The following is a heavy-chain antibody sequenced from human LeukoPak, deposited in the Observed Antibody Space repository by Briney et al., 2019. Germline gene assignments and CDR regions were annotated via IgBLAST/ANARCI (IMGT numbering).Heavy chain of an antibody. CDR3: AGALTSANWFDP. CDR2: INHSGST. V-gene: IGHV4-34*01. Sequence: SETLSLTCAVYGGSFSGYYWSWIRQPPGKGLEWIGEINHSGSTNYNPSLKSRVTISVDTSKNQFSLKLSSVTAADTAVYYCAGALTSANWFDPWGQGTLVTVSS. CDR1: GGSFSGYY. J-gene: IGHJ5*02. D-gene: IGHD2-21*02.